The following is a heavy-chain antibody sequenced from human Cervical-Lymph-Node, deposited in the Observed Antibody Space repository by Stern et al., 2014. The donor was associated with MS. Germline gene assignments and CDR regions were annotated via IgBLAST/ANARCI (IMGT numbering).Heavy chain of an antibody. CDR2: ISWNSGRI. V-gene: IGHV3-9*01. J-gene: IGHJ4*02. D-gene: IGHD3-22*01. CDR1: GFSFDDYA. CDR3: AKGFYYDSSDYRSDFDY. Sequence: VQLGQSGGGVVQPGRSLRLSCAASGFSFDDYAMHWVRQAPGKGLEWVSSISWNSGRIGYADSVKGRFTISRDNPKNSLYLQMSSLRPEDTALYYCAKGFYYDSSDYRSDFDYWGQGTLVTVSS.